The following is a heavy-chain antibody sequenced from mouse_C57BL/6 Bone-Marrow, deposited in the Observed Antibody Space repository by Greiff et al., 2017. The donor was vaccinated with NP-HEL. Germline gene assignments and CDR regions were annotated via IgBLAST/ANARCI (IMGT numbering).Heavy chain of an antibody. V-gene: IGHV1-19*01. CDR2: INPYNGGT. Sequence: DVKLQESGPVLVKPGASVKMSCKASGYTFTDYYMNWVKQSHGKSLEWIGVINPYNGGTSYNQKFKGKATLTVDKSSSTAYMELNSLTSEDSAVYYCARSGWAWFAYWGQGTLVTVSA. J-gene: IGHJ3*01. D-gene: IGHD2-3*01. CDR1: GYTFTDYY. CDR3: ARSGWAWFAY.